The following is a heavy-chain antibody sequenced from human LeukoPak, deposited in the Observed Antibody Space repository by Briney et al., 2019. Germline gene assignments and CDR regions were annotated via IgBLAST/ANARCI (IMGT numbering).Heavy chain of an antibody. CDR3: ARGTHMITFGGVIVTPYYFDY. CDR1: GGSFSGYY. D-gene: IGHD3-16*02. CDR2: INHSGST. J-gene: IGHJ4*02. V-gene: IGHV4-34*01. Sequence: SETLSLTCTVYGGSFSGYYWSWIRQPPGKGLEWIGEINHSGSTNYSPSLESRVTISVDMSKNQFSLKLSSVTAADTAVYYCARGTHMITFGGVIVTPYYFDYWGQGTLVTVSS.